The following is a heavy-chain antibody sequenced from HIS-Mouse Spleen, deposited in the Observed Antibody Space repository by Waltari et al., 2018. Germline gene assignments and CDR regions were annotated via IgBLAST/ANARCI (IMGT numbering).Heavy chain of an antibody. Sequence: QVQLQESGPGLVKPSQTLALTCTVSGGSISSGGSYRRWIRQHPGKGLEWIGYIYYSGSTYYNPSLKSRVTISVDTSKNQFSLKLSSVNAADTAVYYCARSPYYDFWSGYSDNWFDPWGQGTLVTVSS. D-gene: IGHD3-3*01. J-gene: IGHJ5*02. V-gene: IGHV4-31*03. CDR3: ARSPYYDFWSGYSDNWFDP. CDR1: GGSISSGGSY. CDR2: IYYSGST.